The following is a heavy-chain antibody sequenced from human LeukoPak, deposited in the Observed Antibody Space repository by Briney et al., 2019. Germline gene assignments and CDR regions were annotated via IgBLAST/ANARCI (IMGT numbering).Heavy chain of an antibody. D-gene: IGHD3-22*01. Sequence: SETLSLTCTVSGGSLSGHYWSWIRQPPGKRLEWIGYVSYTGRTKYNPSLQSRVTISIDTSKSQFSLNLTSVTSADTAVYSCARLLDNDISGDSDTFDVWGQGTTVIVSS. CDR2: VSYTGRT. J-gene: IGHJ3*01. CDR1: GGSLSGHY. CDR3: ARLLDNDISGDSDTFDV. V-gene: IGHV4-59*11.